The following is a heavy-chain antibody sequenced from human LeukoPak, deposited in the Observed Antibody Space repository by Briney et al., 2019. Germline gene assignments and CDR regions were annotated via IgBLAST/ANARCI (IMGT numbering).Heavy chain of an antibody. CDR3: ARDRYCSSTSCPFQH. CDR1: GFTFSSYG. V-gene: IGHV3-30*02. J-gene: IGHJ1*01. D-gene: IGHD2-2*01. Sequence: GGSLRLSCAASGFTFSSYGMHWVRQAPGKGLEWVAFIRYDGSNKYYADSVKGRFTISRDNSKNTLYLQMNSLRAEDTAVYYCARDRYCSSTSCPFQHWGQGTLVTVSS. CDR2: IRYDGSNK.